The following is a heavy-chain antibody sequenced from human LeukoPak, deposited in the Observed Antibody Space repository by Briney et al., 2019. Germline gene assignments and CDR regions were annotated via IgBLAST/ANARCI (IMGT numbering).Heavy chain of an antibody. J-gene: IGHJ4*02. Sequence: SETLSLTCXVSGGSISXXXXXXIRQPAGKGXXWIGHIYPSGSTNYXXXLKSRVTMSVDTXKNQFSLKLSSVTAADTAVYYCARGSKPGDCHDYWGQGTLVTVSS. CDR1: GGSISXXX. V-gene: IGHV4-4*07. CDR3: ARGSKPGDCHDY. CDR2: IYPSGST. D-gene: IGHD2-21*02.